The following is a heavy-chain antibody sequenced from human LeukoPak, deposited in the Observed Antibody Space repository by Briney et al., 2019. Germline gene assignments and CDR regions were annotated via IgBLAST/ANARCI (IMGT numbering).Heavy chain of an antibody. Sequence: SETLSLTCTVSGGSISSSSYYRGWIRQPPGKGLEWIGSIYYSGSTYYNPSLKSRVTVSVDTSKNQFSLNLSSVTAADTAVYYCARDESEQNLATGLYYYYMDVWGKGTTVTVSS. V-gene: IGHV4-39*07. CDR3: ARDESEQNLATGLYYYYMDV. CDR2: IYYSGST. J-gene: IGHJ6*03. D-gene: IGHD1-1*01. CDR1: GGSISSSSYY.